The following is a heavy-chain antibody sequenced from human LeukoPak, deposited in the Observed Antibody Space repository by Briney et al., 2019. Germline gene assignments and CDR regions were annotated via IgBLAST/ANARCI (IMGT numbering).Heavy chain of an antibody. CDR2: IIPIFGTA. CDR3: AMGYCSGGSCYSESGYYFDY. D-gene: IGHD2-15*01. V-gene: IGHV1-69*05. Sequence: GSSVKVSCKASGGTFSSYAISWVRQAPGQGLEWMGGIIPIFGTANYAQKFQGRVTITTDESTSTAYMELSSLRSEDTAVYYCAMGYCSGGSCYSESGYYFDYWGQGTLVTVSS. CDR1: GGTFSSYA. J-gene: IGHJ4*02.